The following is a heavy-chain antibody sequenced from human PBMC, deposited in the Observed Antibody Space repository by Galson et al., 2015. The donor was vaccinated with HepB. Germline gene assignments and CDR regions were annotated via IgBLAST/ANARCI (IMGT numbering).Heavy chain of an antibody. Sequence: SLRLSCAASGFTFSSYAMSWVRQAPGKGLEWVSAISGSGGSTYYADSVKGRFTISRDNSKNTLYLQMNSLRAEDTAVYYCAKDLSGGGYDYYYYYGMDVWGQGTTVTVSS. CDR1: GFTFSSYA. V-gene: IGHV3-23*01. CDR3: AKDLSGGGYDYYYYYGMDV. J-gene: IGHJ6*02. CDR2: ISGSGGST. D-gene: IGHD5-12*01.